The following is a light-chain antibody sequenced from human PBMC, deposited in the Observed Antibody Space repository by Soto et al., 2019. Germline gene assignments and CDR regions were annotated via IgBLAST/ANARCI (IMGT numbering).Light chain of an antibody. CDR2: LGS. Sequence: DIVMTQSPLSLPVTPGEPASISCRSSQSLLHSNAYNYLDWYLQKPRQSPQLLIYLGSNRASGVPDRFSGSGSGADFTLKISRVEAEDVGVYYCMQALQTPLTFGGGTKVEIK. V-gene: IGKV2-28*01. CDR3: MQALQTPLT. J-gene: IGKJ4*01. CDR1: QSLLHSNAYNY.